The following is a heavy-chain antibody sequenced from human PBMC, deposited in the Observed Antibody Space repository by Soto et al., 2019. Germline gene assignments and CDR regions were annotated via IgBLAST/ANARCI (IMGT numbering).Heavy chain of an antibody. CDR3: AKDRDYYDFWSGYYSPGY. CDR2: ISGSGGST. CDR1: GFTFSSYA. D-gene: IGHD3-3*01. Sequence: GGSLRLSCAASGFTFSSYAMSWVRQAPGKGLEWVSAISGSGGSTYYADSVKGRFTISRDNSKNTLYLQMNSLRAEDTVVYYCAKDRDYYDFWSGYYSPGYWGQGTLVTVSS. J-gene: IGHJ4*02. V-gene: IGHV3-23*01.